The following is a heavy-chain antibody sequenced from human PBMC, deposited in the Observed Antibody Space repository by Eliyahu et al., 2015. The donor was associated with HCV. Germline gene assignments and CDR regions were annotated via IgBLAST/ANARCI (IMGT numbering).Heavy chain of an antibody. Sequence: EVQLVESGGGLVQPGGSXRLSCAASGFXFSRYSMNWVRQAPGKGLEWVSYISSSSSTIYYADSVKGRFTISRDNAKNSLYLQMNSLRAEDTAVYYCARDGGYYRAEYFQHWGQGTLVTVSS. V-gene: IGHV3-48*01. CDR2: ISSSSSTI. CDR1: GFXFSRYS. J-gene: IGHJ1*01. D-gene: IGHD3-22*01. CDR3: ARDGGYYRAEYFQH.